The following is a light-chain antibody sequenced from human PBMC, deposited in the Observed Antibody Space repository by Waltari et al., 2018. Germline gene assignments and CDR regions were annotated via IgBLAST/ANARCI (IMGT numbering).Light chain of an antibody. CDR2: KDT. Sequence: SYELTQPPAVSVSPGQTARITCSGDALPKQYTYWYQQKPGQAPVMVINKDTERPSEIPERFSGSRSGTTVTLTISGVQAEDEADYYCQSADSSDSYVIFGGGTKLSVL. CDR1: ALPKQY. V-gene: IGLV3-25*03. J-gene: IGLJ2*01. CDR3: QSADSSDSYVI.